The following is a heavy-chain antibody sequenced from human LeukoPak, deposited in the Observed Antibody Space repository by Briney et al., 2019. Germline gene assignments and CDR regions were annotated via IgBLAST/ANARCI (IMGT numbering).Heavy chain of an antibody. V-gene: IGHV4-34*01. Sequence: PSETLSLTCAVYGGSFSGYYWSWIRQPPGKGLEWIGEINHSGSTNYNPSLKSRVTISVDTSKNQFSLKLSSVTAADTAVYYYAIRTGYYGNYYYYGMDVWGKGTTVTVSS. J-gene: IGHJ6*04. CDR1: GGSFSGYY. CDR3: AIRTGYYGNYYYYGMDV. CDR2: INHSGST. D-gene: IGHD3/OR15-3a*01.